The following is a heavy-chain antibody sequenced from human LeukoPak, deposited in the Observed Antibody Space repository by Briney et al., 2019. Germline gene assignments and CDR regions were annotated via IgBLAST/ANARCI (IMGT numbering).Heavy chain of an antibody. J-gene: IGHJ3*02. CDR1: GFTFSSYA. D-gene: IGHD6-6*01. CDR3: ARMGQLVSSLYAFDI. V-gene: IGHV3-23*01. Sequence: PGGSLRLSCAASGFTFSSYAMSWVRQAPGKGLEWVSAISGSGGSTYYADSVKGRFTISRDNAKNSLYLQMNSLRAEDTAVYYCARMGQLVSSLYAFDIWGQGTMVTVSS. CDR2: ISGSGGST.